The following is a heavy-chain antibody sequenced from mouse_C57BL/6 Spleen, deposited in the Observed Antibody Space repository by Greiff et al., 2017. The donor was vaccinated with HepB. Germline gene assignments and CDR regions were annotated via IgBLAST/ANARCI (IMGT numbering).Heavy chain of an antibody. CDR3: ARWVYYDYDYFDY. CDR1: GYAFSSSW. J-gene: IGHJ2*01. Sequence: ESGPELVKPGASVKISCKASGYAFSSSWMNWVKQRPGKGLEWIGRIYPGDGDTNYNGKFKGKATLTADKSSITAYMQLSSLTSEDSAVYFCARWVYYDYDYFDYWGQGTTLTVSS. D-gene: IGHD2-4*01. V-gene: IGHV1-82*01. CDR2: IYPGDGDT.